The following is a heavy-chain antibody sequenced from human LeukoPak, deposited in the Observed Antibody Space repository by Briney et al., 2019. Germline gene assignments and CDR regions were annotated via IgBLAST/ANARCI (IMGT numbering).Heavy chain of an antibody. Sequence: SETLSLTCTVSGNSISSSSYYWVWIRQPPGKGLEWIGSINYYGKTYYNPSVKSRVTISVDTPKNQFSLMVRSVTAADTAVYYCGRSAGFVHFDHWGQGTLVTVTS. J-gene: IGHJ4*02. V-gene: IGHV4-39*07. CDR1: GNSISSSSYY. CDR2: INYYGKT. D-gene: IGHD3-16*01. CDR3: GRSAGFVHFDH.